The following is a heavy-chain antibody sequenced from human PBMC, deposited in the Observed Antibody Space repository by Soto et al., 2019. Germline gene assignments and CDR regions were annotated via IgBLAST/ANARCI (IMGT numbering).Heavy chain of an antibody. CDR1: GFTFSSYW. Sequence: EVQLVESGGGFVQPGGSLRLSCAASGFTFSSYWMHWVRQAPGKGLVWVSRINSDGSSTSYADSVKGRFTISRDNAKNTLYLQMNSLRAEDTAVYYCARADYDFWSGFYFDYWGQGTLVTVSS. D-gene: IGHD3-3*01. CDR2: INSDGSST. CDR3: ARADYDFWSGFYFDY. V-gene: IGHV3-74*01. J-gene: IGHJ4*02.